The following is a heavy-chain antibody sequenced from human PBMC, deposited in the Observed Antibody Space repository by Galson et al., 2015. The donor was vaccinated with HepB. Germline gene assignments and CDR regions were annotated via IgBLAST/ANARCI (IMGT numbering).Heavy chain of an antibody. J-gene: IGHJ4*02. V-gene: IGHV3-23*01. CDR3: ARSYYYDSSGYYYVVRRGGFFDY. D-gene: IGHD3-22*01. Sequence: SLRLSCAASGFTFSSYAMSWVRQAPGKGLEWVSAISGSGGSTYYADSVKGRFTISRDNSKNTLYLQMNSLRAEDTAVYYCARSYYYDSSGYYYVVRRGGFFDYWGQGTLVTVSS. CDR2: ISGSGGST. CDR1: GFTFSSYA.